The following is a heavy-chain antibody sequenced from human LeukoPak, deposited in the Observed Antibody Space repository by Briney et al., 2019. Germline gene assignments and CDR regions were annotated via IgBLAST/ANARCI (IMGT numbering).Heavy chain of an antibody. J-gene: IGHJ4*02. CDR1: GGSISSSSYY. V-gene: IGHV4-39*01. D-gene: IGHD1-26*01. CDR2: IYYSGST. CDR3: ARIVGASDY. Sequence: SETLSLTCTVSGGSISSSSYYWGWIRQPPGKGLEWIGSIYYSGSTYYNPSLKSRVTISVDTSKDQFSLKLSSVTAADTAVYYCARIVGASDYWGQGTLVTVSS.